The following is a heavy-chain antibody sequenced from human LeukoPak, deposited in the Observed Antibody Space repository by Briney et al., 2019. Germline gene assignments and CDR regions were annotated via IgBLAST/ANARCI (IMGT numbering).Heavy chain of an antibody. CDR3: ARRKNPIAARPPESHFDY. CDR2: INPNSGGT. D-gene: IGHD6-6*01. J-gene: IGHJ4*02. Sequence: ASVKVSCKASGYTFIGYYMHWVRQAPGQGLGWMGWINPNSGGTNYAQKFQGRVTMTTDTSISTAYMELSRLRSDDTAVYYCARRKNPIAARPPESHFDYWGQGSLVTVSS. CDR1: GYTFIGYY. V-gene: IGHV1-2*02.